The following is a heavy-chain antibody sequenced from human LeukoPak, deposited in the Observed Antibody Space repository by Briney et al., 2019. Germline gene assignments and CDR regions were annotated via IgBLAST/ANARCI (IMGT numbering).Heavy chain of an antibody. D-gene: IGHD2-2*01. CDR2: INPNSGGT. J-gene: IGHJ5*02. CDR3: AREGYCSSTSCSSGSYNWFGT. CDR1: GYTFTGYY. V-gene: IGHV1-2*02. Sequence: GASVKVSCKASGYTFTGYYMHWVRQAPGQGLEWMGWINPNSGGTNYAQKFQGRVTMTRDTSISTAYMELSRLRSDDTAVYYCAREGYCSSTSCSSGSYNWFGTWGQGTLVTVSS.